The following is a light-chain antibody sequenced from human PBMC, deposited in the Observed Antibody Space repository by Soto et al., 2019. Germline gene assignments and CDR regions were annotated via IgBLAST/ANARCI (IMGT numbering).Light chain of an antibody. Sequence: EIVMTQSPATLSVSPGERATLSCRASQSVSSNLAWYQQKPGQAPRLLIYGASTRATGIPARFSGSGSGTEFTITISSLQSEDFAVYYCQKYNKWPRTFGQGTKVEIK. CDR2: GAS. CDR3: QKYNKWPRT. V-gene: IGKV3-15*01. CDR1: QSVSSN. J-gene: IGKJ1*01.